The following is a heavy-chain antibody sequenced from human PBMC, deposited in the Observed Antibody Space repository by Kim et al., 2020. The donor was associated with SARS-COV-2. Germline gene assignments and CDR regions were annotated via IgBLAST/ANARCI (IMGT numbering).Heavy chain of an antibody. V-gene: IGHV4-59*09. D-gene: IGHD6-13*01. Sequence: YSPSLKSRVTVSLATSKNQFSLNRSSVTAADTAVYYCARGSSSSRPNFDYWGQGTLVTISS. J-gene: IGHJ4*02. CDR3: ARGSSSSRPNFDY.